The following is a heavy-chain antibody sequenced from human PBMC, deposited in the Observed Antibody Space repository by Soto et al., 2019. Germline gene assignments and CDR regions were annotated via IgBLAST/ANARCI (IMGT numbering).Heavy chain of an antibody. Sequence: GGSLRLSCAASGLTSSTYAMSWVRHAPGKGLEWVSGISGSGGSTYYADSVKGRFTISRDNSKNMLYLQMNSLRAEDTAVYYCAKRLTTVTTVFDYWGQGTLVTVSS. CDR2: ISGSGGST. J-gene: IGHJ4*02. CDR1: GLTSSTYA. CDR3: AKRLTTVTTVFDY. V-gene: IGHV3-23*01. D-gene: IGHD4-17*01.